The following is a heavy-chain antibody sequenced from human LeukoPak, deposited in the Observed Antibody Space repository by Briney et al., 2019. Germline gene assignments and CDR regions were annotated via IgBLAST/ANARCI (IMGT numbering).Heavy chain of an antibody. CDR1: GFTFSNFG. CDR2: ISGSGGIT. V-gene: IGHV3-23*01. D-gene: IGHD6-13*01. CDR3: AKDYFKAAAGRCGLDP. Sequence: GGSLRLSCAASGFTFSNFGMSWVRQAPGKGLEWVSGISGSGGITYYADSVKGRSTISRDNSKNTLYLQMNSLRAEDTAVYYCAKDYFKAAAGRCGLDPWGQGTLVTVSS. J-gene: IGHJ5*02.